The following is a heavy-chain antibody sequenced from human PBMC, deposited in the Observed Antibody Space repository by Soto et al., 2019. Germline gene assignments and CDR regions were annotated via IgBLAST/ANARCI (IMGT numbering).Heavy chain of an antibody. CDR2: INPNSGGT. Sequence: ASVKVPCKASGYTFTGYYMHWVRQAPGQGLEWMGWINPNSGGTNYAQKFQGWVTMTRDTSISTAYMELSRLRSDDTAVYYCARANAPNTYYYDSSGYYFPRGHYFDYWGQGTLVTVSS. CDR3: ARANAPNTYYYDSSGYYFPRGHYFDY. CDR1: GYTFTGYY. D-gene: IGHD3-22*01. V-gene: IGHV1-2*04. J-gene: IGHJ4*02.